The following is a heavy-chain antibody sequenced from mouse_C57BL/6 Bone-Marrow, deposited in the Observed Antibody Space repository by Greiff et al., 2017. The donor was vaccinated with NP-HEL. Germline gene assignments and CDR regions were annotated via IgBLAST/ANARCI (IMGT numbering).Heavy chain of an antibody. CDR3: ARDGSDSSGYGAY. CDR1: GFTFSSYA. Sequence: EVQGVESGGGLVKPGGSLKLSCAASGFTFSSYAMSWVRQTPEKRLEWVATISDGGSYTYHPDNVKGRFTISRDNAKNNLYLQMSHLKSEDTAMYYCARDGSDSSGYGAYWGQGTLVTVSA. D-gene: IGHD3-2*02. V-gene: IGHV5-4*01. CDR2: ISDGGSYT. J-gene: IGHJ3*01.